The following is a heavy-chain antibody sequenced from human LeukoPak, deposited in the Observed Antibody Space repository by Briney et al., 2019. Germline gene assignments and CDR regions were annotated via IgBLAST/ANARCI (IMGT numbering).Heavy chain of an antibody. CDR1: GDSVSSNSAA. CDR2: TYYSSKWYN. CDR3: ARTPGIAVAGPIDY. V-gene: IGHV6-1*01. Sequence: SQTLSLTCAISGDSVSSNSAAWNWVRQSPSRGLEWLGRTYYSSKWYNDYAVSVKSRITINPDTSKNQFSLQLNSVTPEDTAVYYCARTPGIAVAGPIDYWGQGTLVTVSS. D-gene: IGHD6-13*01. J-gene: IGHJ4*02.